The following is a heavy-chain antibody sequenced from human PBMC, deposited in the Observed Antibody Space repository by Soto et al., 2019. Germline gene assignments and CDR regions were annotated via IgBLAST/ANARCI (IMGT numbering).Heavy chain of an antibody. Sequence: QVQLVQSGAEVKKPGASVKVSCKASGYTFTSYDINWVRQATGQGLEWMGWMNANSGNTGHAQKFQGRVTITTNTSISTSYMDLSSLRADDTAVYYCARDVHFYGQDVWGQGTTVTVSS. J-gene: IGHJ6*02. CDR1: GYTFTSYD. V-gene: IGHV1-8*01. CDR3: ARDVHFYGQDV. CDR2: MNANSGNT. D-gene: IGHD6-6*01.